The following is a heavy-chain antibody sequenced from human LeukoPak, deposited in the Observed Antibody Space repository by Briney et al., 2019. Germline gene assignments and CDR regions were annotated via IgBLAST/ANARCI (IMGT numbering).Heavy chain of an antibody. V-gene: IGHV4-59*01. Sequence: SETLSLTCTVSGGSISSYYWSWIRQPPGKGLEWIGYIYYSGSTNYNPSLKSRVTISVDTSKNQFSLKLSSVTAADTAVYYCARVGARDCFDYWGQGTLVTVSS. CDR2: IYYSGST. D-gene: IGHD3-10*01. CDR1: GGSISSYY. CDR3: ARVGARDCFDY. J-gene: IGHJ4*02.